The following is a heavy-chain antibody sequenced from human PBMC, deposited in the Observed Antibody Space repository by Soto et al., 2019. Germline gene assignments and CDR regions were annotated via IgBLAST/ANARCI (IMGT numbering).Heavy chain of an antibody. CDR1: GGSISSSSSY. CDR3: AVLYPYESSGYQLNY. Sequence: SETLSLTCTVSGGSISSSSSYWGWIRQPPGKGLEWVGSIYYLGNTYYNPSLGSRVTISVDTSKNQFSLKLRSVTAADTAVFYCAVLYPYESSGYQLNYRAQGALVTVSS. V-gene: IGHV4-39*01. D-gene: IGHD3-22*01. CDR2: IYYLGNT. J-gene: IGHJ4*02.